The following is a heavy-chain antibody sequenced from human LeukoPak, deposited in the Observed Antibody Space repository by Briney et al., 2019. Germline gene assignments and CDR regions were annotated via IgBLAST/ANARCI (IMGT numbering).Heavy chain of an antibody. J-gene: IGHJ4*02. V-gene: IGHV4-59*08. CDR1: GGSISSYY. CDR2: IYYSGST. CDR3: ARLVGSGSLSSSIYYFDY. D-gene: IGHD3-10*01. Sequence: SETLSLTCTVSGGSISSYYWSWIRQPPGKGLEWIGYIYYSGSTNYNPSLKSRVTISVDTSKNQFSLKLSSVTAADTAVYYCARLVGSGSLSSSIYYFDYWGQGTLVTVSS.